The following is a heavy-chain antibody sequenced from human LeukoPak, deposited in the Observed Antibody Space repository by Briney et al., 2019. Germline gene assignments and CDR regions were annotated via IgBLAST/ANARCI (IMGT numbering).Heavy chain of an antibody. CDR2: IYYSGST. V-gene: IGHV4-59*01. D-gene: IGHD6-13*01. CDR1: GGSISSYY. CDR3: ASSIAAAGDWYFDL. Sequence: PSETLSLTCTVSGGSISSYYWSWIRQPPGKGLEWIGYIYYSGSTNYNPSLKSRVTISVDTSKNQFSLKLSSVTAADTAVYYCASSIAAAGDWYFDLWGRGTLVTVSS. J-gene: IGHJ2*01.